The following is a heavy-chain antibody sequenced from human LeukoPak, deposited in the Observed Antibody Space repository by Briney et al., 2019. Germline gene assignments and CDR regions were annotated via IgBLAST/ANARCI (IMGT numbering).Heavy chain of an antibody. CDR1: GGTFGSYA. D-gene: IGHD2-2*01. CDR3: ARAGCSSTSCYYYYYYGMDV. V-gene: IGHV1-69*13. J-gene: IGHJ6*02. Sequence: GASVKVSCKASGGTFGSYAISWVRQAPGQGLEWMGGIIPIFGTANYAQKFQGRVTITADESTSTAYMELSSLRSEDTAVYYCARAGCSSTSCYYYYYYGMDVWGQGTTVTVSS. CDR2: IIPIFGTA.